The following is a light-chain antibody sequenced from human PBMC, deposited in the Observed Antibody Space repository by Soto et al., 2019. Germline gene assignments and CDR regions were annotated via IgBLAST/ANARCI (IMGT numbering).Light chain of an antibody. Sequence: QSVLTQPASVSGSPGQSITISCTGTSSDVGAYNLVSWYQQHPGRAPKLFIFDVSDRPSGVSVRFSGSKSGNTASLTISGLQAEDEAAYYCSSYANTSTLVFGGGTKVTVL. CDR1: SSDVGAYNL. CDR3: SSYANTSTLV. CDR2: DVS. J-gene: IGLJ3*02. V-gene: IGLV2-14*02.